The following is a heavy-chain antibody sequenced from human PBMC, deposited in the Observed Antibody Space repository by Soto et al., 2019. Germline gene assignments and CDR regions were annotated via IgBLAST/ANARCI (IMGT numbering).Heavy chain of an antibody. D-gene: IGHD1-26*01. CDR3: ARVIGSYYYGMGV. CDR1: GGSISSSNW. CDR2: IYHSGST. J-gene: IGHJ6*02. Sequence: QVQLQESGPGLVKPSGTLSLTCAVSGGSISSSNWWSWVRQPPGKGLEWIGEIYHSGSTNYNPSLKSRVTISVDKAKNQFSLKLTSVTAADSAVYYCARVIGSYYYGMGVWGQGTTVTVSS. V-gene: IGHV4-4*02.